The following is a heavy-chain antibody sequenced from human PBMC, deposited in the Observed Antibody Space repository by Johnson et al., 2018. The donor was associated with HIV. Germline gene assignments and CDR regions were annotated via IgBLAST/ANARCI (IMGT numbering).Heavy chain of an antibody. CDR1: GFTFSSYA. Sequence: QVQLVESGGGVVQPGGSLRLSCAASGFTFSSYAMHWVRQAPGQGLEWVAVISNDGSNKYYADSVKGRLTISRDNSKNTLYMQMSSLRTEDTAVYYCARARAIVVNPWGQGTMVTVSS. V-gene: IGHV3-30*04. D-gene: IGHD3-22*01. CDR3: ARARAIVVNP. CDR2: ISNDGSNK. J-gene: IGHJ3*01.